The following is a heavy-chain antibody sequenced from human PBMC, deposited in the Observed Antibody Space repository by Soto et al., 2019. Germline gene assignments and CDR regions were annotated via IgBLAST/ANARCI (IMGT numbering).Heavy chain of an antibody. D-gene: IGHD4-17*01. Sequence: SLRLSCAASGFTFSSYGMHWVRQAPGKGLEWVAVMWYDGSNKYLADSVKGRFTISRDNSKNTLYLQMNSLTAEDTAVYYCARDQARGAKLMYGDYGLDYWGQGTLVTVSS. CDR3: ARDQARGAKLMYGDYGLDY. CDR2: MWYDGSNK. V-gene: IGHV3-33*01. CDR1: GFTFSSYG. J-gene: IGHJ4*02.